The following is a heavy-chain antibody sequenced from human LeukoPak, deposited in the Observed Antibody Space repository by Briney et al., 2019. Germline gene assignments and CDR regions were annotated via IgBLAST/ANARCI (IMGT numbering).Heavy chain of an antibody. D-gene: IGHD3-10*01. V-gene: IGHV4-4*07. J-gene: IGHJ6*02. Sequence: PSETLSLTGTVSGGSISSYYWSWIRQPAGKGLEWIGRIYTSGSTNYNPSLKSRVTMSVDTSKNQFSLKLSSVTAADTAVYYCARGTTMVRGVVGYYYGMDVWGQGTTVTVSS. CDR3: ARGTTMVRGVVGYYYGMDV. CDR2: IYTSGST. CDR1: GGSISSYY.